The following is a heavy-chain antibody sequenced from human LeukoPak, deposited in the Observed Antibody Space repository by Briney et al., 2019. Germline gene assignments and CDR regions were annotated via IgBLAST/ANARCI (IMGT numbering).Heavy chain of an antibody. Sequence: GGSLRLSCAASGFTFSSYAMSWVRQAPGKGLEWVSAISGSGGSTYYADSVKGRFTISRDNSKNTLYLQMNSLRAEDTAVYYCAKDPRLYSSGSIFDYWGQGTLVTVSS. CDR2: ISGSGGST. CDR1: GFTFSSYA. J-gene: IGHJ4*02. V-gene: IGHV3-23*01. D-gene: IGHD6-19*01. CDR3: AKDPRLYSSGSIFDY.